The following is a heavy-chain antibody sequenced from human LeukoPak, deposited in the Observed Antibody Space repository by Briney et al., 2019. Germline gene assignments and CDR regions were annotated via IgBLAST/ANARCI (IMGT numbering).Heavy chain of an antibody. CDR2: INYSGST. J-gene: IGHJ5*02. Sequence: SETLSLTCAVYGGSFSGYYWTWLRQPPGRGLEWIGEINYSGSTNYNPSLRSRVTISVDTSKSQFSLKLSSVTAADTAIYFCARRGLRFLESVKYSWFDPWGQGTLVTVSS. CDR1: GGSFSGYY. CDR3: ARRGLRFLESVKYSWFDP. V-gene: IGHV4-34*01. D-gene: IGHD3-3*01.